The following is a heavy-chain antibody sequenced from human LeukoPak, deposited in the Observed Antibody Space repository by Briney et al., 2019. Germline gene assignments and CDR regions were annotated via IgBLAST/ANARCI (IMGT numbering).Heavy chain of an antibody. Sequence: GGSLRLSCTASRFYFSTYDMNWVRQVPGKGLEWVSSISSSSSYIYYADSVKGRFTISRDNAKNSLYLQMNSLRAEDTAVYYCARAGFGCSSTSCYDYYYYYMDVWGKGTTVTVSS. CDR3: ARAGFGCSSTSCYDYYYYYMDV. V-gene: IGHV3-21*01. D-gene: IGHD2-2*01. CDR2: ISSSSSYI. J-gene: IGHJ6*03. CDR1: RFYFSTYD.